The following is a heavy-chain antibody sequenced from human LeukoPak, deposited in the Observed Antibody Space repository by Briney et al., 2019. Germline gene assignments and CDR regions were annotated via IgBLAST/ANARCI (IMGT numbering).Heavy chain of an antibody. CDR3: AKDWNYVWGSYRSPYYFDY. Sequence: GGSLRLSCAASGFTFSSYGMSWVRQAPGKVPEWVSGISGSGGTTYYTDSVKGRFTISRDNSKNTLYLHMNSLRAEDTAVYYCAKDWNYVWGSYRSPYYFDYWGQGTLVTVSS. D-gene: IGHD3-16*02. V-gene: IGHV3-23*01. J-gene: IGHJ4*02. CDR1: GFTFSSYG. CDR2: ISGSGGTT.